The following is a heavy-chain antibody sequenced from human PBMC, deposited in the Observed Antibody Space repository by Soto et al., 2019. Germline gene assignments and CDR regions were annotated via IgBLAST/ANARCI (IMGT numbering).Heavy chain of an antibody. D-gene: IGHD6-13*01. Sequence: GGSLRLSCAASGFTFSSYGMHWVRQAPGKGLEWVAVIWCDGSNKYYADSVKGRFTISRDNSKNTLYLQMNSLRAEDTAVYYCARDPPVLAAAGMAYYFDYWGQGTLVTVSS. CDR2: IWCDGSNK. CDR3: ARDPPVLAAAGMAYYFDY. V-gene: IGHV3-33*01. CDR1: GFTFSSYG. J-gene: IGHJ4*02.